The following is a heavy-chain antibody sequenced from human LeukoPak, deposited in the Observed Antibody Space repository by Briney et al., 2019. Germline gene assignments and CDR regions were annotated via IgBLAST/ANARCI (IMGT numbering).Heavy chain of an antibody. V-gene: IGHV3-7*03. J-gene: IGHJ4*02. D-gene: IGHD6-19*01. CDR2: IKEDETQK. CDR3: AKDLWGIAVAGTQPLHFDY. CDR1: GFIFSKYW. Sequence: GGSLRLSCEASGFIFSKYWMSWVRQAPGKGLEWVANIKEDETQKYYVDSVWGRFTISRDNSKNSLYLQMNSLRTEDTALYYCAKDLWGIAVAGTQPLHFDYWGQGTLVTVSS.